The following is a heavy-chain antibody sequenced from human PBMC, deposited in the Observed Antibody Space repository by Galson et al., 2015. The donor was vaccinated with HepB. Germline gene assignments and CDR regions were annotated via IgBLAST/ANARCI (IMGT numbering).Heavy chain of an antibody. J-gene: IGHJ4*02. Sequence: SLRLSCAASGFSFQTYVMRWVRQAPGKGLEWVATVREDGGETWYVDSVRGRFTISRDNAKNSLYLQMNSLKVEDTAIYYCVRKSDTRGPGYWGQGTLVTVSS. CDR3: VRKSDTRGPGY. V-gene: IGHV3-7*03. CDR1: GFSFQTYV. D-gene: IGHD1-26*01. CDR2: VREDGGET.